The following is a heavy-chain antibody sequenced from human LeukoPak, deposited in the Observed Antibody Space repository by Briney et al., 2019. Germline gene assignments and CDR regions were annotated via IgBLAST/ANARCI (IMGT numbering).Heavy chain of an antibody. J-gene: IGHJ4*02. CDR2: TYSGGNT. Sequence: GGSLRLSCAASGFTVSSSHMTWVRQTPGKGLEWVSVTYSGGNTDYADSVKGRFTISRDNSKNTLYLQMNSLRAEDTAVYYCARDWDSRGYFDYWGQGTLVTVSS. CDR3: ARDWDSRGYFDY. D-gene: IGHD6-13*01. CDR1: GFTVSSSH. V-gene: IGHV3-53*01.